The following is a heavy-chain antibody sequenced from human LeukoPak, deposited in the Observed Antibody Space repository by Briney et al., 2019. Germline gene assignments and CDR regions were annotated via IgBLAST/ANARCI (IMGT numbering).Heavy chain of an antibody. CDR1: GFTFSSYW. CDR3: ARERGSGSYHPFDP. CDR2: IKQDGTEK. V-gene: IGHV3-7*01. Sequence: PGGSLRLSCVASGFTFSSYWMSWVRQAPGEGLEWVANIKQDGTEKNYVDSVKGRFTISRDNAKNSLYLRMNSLRAEDTAVYYCARERGSGSYHPFDPWGQGTLATVSS. J-gene: IGHJ5*02. D-gene: IGHD3-10*01.